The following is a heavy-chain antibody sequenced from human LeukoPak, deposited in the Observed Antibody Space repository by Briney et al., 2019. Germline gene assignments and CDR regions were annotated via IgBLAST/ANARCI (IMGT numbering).Heavy chain of an antibody. CDR2: IYYSGST. J-gene: IGHJ5*02. Sequence: PSETLSLTCTVSGGSISSSSYYWGWIRQPPGKGLEWIGSIYYSGSTYYNPSLKSRVTISVDTSKNQFSLKLSSVTAADTAVYYCARVGIRYGIAVPTVFDPWGQGTLVTVSS. CDR3: ARVGIRYGIAVPTVFDP. CDR1: GGSISSSSYY. V-gene: IGHV4-39*07. D-gene: IGHD6-19*01.